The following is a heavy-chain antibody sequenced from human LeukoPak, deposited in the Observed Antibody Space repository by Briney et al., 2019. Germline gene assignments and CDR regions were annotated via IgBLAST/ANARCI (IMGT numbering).Heavy chain of an antibody. J-gene: IGHJ4*02. CDR2: IYSSGSS. V-gene: IGHV4-59*01. CDR1: GGSFSSYY. CDR3: ARALYGGNFYGY. Sequence: PSETLSLTCTVSGGSFSSYYWSWLRQPPGQGLEWIGYIYSSGSSNYNPSLKSRVTISVDTSKNQFSLKLSSVTAADTAVYYCARALYGGNFYGYWGQGTLVTVSS. D-gene: IGHD4-23*01.